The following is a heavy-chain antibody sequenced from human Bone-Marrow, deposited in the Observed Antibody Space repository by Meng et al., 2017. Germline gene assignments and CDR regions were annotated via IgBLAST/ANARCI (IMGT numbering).Heavy chain of an antibody. D-gene: IGHD2-15*01. V-gene: IGHV3-23*01. CDR2: ISGSGGST. CDR3: ARDGQHSGGRDWFDP. CDR1: GFTFSSYA. Sequence: GGSLRLSCAASGFTFSSYAMSWVRQAPGKGLEWVSAISGSGGSTYYADSVKGRFTISRDNSKNTLYLQMNSLRAEDTAVYYCARDGQHSGGRDWFDPWGQGTLVTVSS. J-gene: IGHJ5*02.